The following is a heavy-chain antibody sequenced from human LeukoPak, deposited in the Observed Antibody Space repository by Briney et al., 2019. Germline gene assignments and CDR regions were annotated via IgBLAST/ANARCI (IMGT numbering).Heavy chain of an antibody. CDR3: ASDSRDYVFDH. D-gene: IGHD4-17*01. Sequence: GGSLRLSCAASGFTFSTYRMNWVRQVPGNGLEWVSYISGSSSTIHYADSVKGRFTVSRDNAKNTLYLQMNNLRDADTAVYYCASDSRDYVFDHWGQGALVTVSS. J-gene: IGHJ4*02. CDR1: GFTFSTYR. CDR2: ISGSSSTI. V-gene: IGHV3-48*02.